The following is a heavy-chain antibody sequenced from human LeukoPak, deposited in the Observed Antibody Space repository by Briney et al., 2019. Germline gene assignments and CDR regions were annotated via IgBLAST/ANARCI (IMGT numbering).Heavy chain of an antibody. V-gene: IGHV4-4*02. J-gene: IGHJ3*02. CDR2: IYHSGST. CDR1: GGSISSSNW. Sequence: NPSGTLSLTCAVSGGSISSSNWWSWVRQPPGKGLEWIGEIYHSGSTNYNPSLKSRVTISVDKSKNQFSLKLSSVTAADTAVYYCASANPIVRNAFDIWGQGTMDTVSS. CDR3: ASANPIVRNAFDI. D-gene: IGHD1-26*01.